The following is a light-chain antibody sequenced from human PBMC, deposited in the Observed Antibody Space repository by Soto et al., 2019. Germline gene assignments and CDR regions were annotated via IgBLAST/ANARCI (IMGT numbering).Light chain of an antibody. CDR2: AAS. CDR3: QQSYSTLQYT. Sequence: DIQMTQSPSSLSASIGDRVTITCRASQSISNYLNWYQQKAGKAPKLLIYAASSLQSGVPSRFSGSGFGTDFPLTIFSLQPEDFATYYFQQSYSTLQYTFGQGTKLEIK. CDR1: QSISNY. V-gene: IGKV1-39*01. J-gene: IGKJ2*01.